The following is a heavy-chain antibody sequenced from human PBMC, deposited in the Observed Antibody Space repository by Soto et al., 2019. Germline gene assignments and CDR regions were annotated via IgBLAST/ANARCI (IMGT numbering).Heavy chain of an antibody. CDR2: IRSKADSYAT. D-gene: IGHD6-6*01. CDR1: GFTFSGSA. CDR3: TRGASISARLNDY. V-gene: IGHV3-73*01. J-gene: IGHJ4*02. Sequence: EVQLVESGGGLVQPGGSLTLSCAASGFTFSGSAMHWVRQASGKGLEWVGRIRSKADSYATAYAASVKGRFTISRDDSKNTAYRQMNSLKTEDTAVYYCTRGASISARLNDYWGQGTLVTVSS.